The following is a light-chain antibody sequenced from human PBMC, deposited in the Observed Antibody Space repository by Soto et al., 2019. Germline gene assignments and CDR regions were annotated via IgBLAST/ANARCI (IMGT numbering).Light chain of an antibody. Sequence: DIQMTQSPSSLSASVGGRVTITCQASQDISNYLNWYQQKPGKAPKLLIYDASNLETGVPSRFSGSGSGTDFTFTISSLQPEDIATYYCQQYDNLPWTFGQGTKVDIK. CDR2: DAS. V-gene: IGKV1-33*01. CDR3: QQYDNLPWT. CDR1: QDISNY. J-gene: IGKJ1*01.